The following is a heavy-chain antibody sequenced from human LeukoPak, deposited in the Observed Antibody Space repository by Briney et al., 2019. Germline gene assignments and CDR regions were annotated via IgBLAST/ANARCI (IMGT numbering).Heavy chain of an antibody. CDR1: GFSFSNYI. J-gene: IGHJ3*01. Sequence: GGSLRLSCAASGFSFSNYIMHWVRQAPGKGLEWVAVTEYSGTNKYYADSMKGRFTISRDNSKNTLFLQMVSLRPEDTAIYYCARELAGEALDVWGQGTMVTVSS. CDR3: ARELAGEALDV. CDR2: TEYSGTNK. D-gene: IGHD3-10*01. V-gene: IGHV3-30-3*01.